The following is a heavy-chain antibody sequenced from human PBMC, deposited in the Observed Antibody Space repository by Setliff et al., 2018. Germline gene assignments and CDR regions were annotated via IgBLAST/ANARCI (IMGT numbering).Heavy chain of an antibody. Sequence: GGSLRLSCVASAFTFSRYSMNWVRQAPGKGLEWVSNIKQDGSEKHYVDSVKGRFTISRDNAKNSLYLQLNSLRAEDTAVYYCSTRTVAARSLDTWGQGTLVTVSS. CDR1: AFTFSRYS. CDR2: IKQDGSEK. D-gene: IGHD6-13*01. J-gene: IGHJ5*02. CDR3: STRTVAARSLDT. V-gene: IGHV3-7*01.